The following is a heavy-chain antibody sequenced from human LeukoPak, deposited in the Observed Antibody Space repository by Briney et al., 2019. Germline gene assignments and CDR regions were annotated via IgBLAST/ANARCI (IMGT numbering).Heavy chain of an antibody. CDR3: AKSPRTTVTTTRPYYYYGMDV. Sequence: KSGGSLRFSCAASGFTFSSYSMNCVRPAPGKGLEWVSSISSSSSYIYYADSVKGRFTISRANAKNSLYLQMNSLRAEDTAVYYCAKSPRTTVTTTRPYYYYGMDVWGQGTTVTVSS. V-gene: IGHV3-21*04. J-gene: IGHJ6*02. D-gene: IGHD4-11*01. CDR1: GFTFSSYS. CDR2: ISSSSSYI.